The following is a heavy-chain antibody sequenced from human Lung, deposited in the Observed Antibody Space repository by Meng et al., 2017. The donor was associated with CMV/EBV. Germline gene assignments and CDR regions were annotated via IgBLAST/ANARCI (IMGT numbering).Heavy chain of an antibody. CDR3: ARDRSIVAAAINYYYGMDV. V-gene: IGHV3-21*01. J-gene: IGHJ6*02. CDR1: GFTFSSYS. Sequence: GESLKISCRGSGFTFSSYSMNWVRQAPEKGLEWVSCISCSSSYIYYADSVKGRFTISRDNAKNSLYLQMNSLRAEDTAVYYCARDRSIVAAAINYYYGMDVWGQGTTVTVSS. D-gene: IGHD2-2*02. CDR2: ISCSSSYI.